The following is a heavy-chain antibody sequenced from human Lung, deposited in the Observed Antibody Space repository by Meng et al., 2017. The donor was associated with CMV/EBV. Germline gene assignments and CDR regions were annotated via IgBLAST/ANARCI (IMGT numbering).Heavy chain of an antibody. Sequence: ASVKVSCKASGYTFTGYYMHWVRQAPGQGLEWMGWINPNSGGTNYAQKFQGRVTMTRDTSISTAYMELSRLRSDDTAVYYCARNGYCSSTSCYRYGMDVWGQGTTVTASS. V-gene: IGHV1-2*02. J-gene: IGHJ6*02. CDR2: INPNSGGT. D-gene: IGHD2-2*01. CDR1: GYTFTGYY. CDR3: ARNGYCSSTSCYRYGMDV.